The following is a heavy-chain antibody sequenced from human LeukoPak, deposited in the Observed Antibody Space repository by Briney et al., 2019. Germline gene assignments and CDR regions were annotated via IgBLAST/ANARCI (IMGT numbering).Heavy chain of an antibody. CDR2: ISGSGGST. J-gene: IGHJ4*02. Sequence: PGGSLRLSCAASGFTFADYAMHWVRQAPGKGLEWVSAISGSGGSTYYADSVKGRFTISRDSSKNTLYLQMNSLRAEDTAVYYCAKSGNEWWIQLWLFDYWGQGTLVTVSS. D-gene: IGHD5-18*01. CDR3: AKSGNEWWIQLWLFDY. CDR1: GFTFADYA. V-gene: IGHV3-23*01.